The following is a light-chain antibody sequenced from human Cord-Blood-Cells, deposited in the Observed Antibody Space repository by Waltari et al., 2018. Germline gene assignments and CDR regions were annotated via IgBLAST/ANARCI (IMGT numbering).Light chain of an antibody. CDR2: DVS. J-gene: IGLJ3*02. V-gene: IGLV2-14*03. CDR3: SSYTSSSTWV. Sequence: QSALTQPASVSGSPGQSITISCTGTSSDVGGYNYVSWYQKHPGKAPKLRIYDVSNRPSGVSNLFSGSKSGNTASLTISGLQAEDEADYYCSSYTSSSTWVFGGGTKLTVL. CDR1: SSDVGGYNY.